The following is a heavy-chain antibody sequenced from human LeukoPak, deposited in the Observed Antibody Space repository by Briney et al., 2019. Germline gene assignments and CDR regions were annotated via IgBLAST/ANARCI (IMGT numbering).Heavy chain of an antibody. Sequence: GASVKVSCKPSGYTFTSYYVHWVRQAPGQGLEWMGIINPSGGTTRFAQKFQGRVTMTRDMSTSTVYMDLSSLKSEDTAVYYCARGVHRRYYDSSAYFSDWGQGTLVTVSS. J-gene: IGHJ4*02. CDR1: GYTFTSYY. CDR2: INPSGGTT. V-gene: IGHV1-46*01. D-gene: IGHD3-22*01. CDR3: ARGVHRRYYDSSAYFSD.